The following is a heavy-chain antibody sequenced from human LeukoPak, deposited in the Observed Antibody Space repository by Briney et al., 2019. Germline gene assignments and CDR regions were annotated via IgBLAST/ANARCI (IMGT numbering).Heavy chain of an antibody. J-gene: IGHJ4*02. V-gene: IGHV3-66*02. Sequence: QPGGSLRLSCAASGFTVNSNYMSWVRQAPGKGLEWVSVIYSGGSTYYADSVKGRFTISRDNSKNTLYLQMNSLRAEDTAVYYCARDSPDFYGGKPVFDYWGQGTLVTVPS. CDR3: ARDSPDFYGGKPVFDY. CDR2: IYSGGST. D-gene: IGHD4-23*01. CDR1: GFTVNSNY.